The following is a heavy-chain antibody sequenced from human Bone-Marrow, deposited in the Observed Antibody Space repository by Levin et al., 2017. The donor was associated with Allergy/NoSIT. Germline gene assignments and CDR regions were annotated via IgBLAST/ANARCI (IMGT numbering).Heavy chain of an antibody. CDR1: GDSIRSSSYY. CDR3: ARDGSGSYYNGLFDY. D-gene: IGHD3-10*01. CDR2: IYYSGGT. Sequence: SETLSLTCNVSGDSIRSSSYYWGWIRQPPGKGLEWIGSIYYSGGTFYNPSLKSRLTISVDTPRNQFSLKLSSVTASDTAVYFCARDGSGSYYNGLFDYWGLGTPVTVSS. J-gene: IGHJ4*02. V-gene: IGHV4-39*01.